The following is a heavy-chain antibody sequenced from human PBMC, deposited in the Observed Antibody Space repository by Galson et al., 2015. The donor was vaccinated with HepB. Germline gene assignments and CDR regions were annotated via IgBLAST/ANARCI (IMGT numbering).Heavy chain of an antibody. CDR3: AREGKGGFFPTGYYYYMDV. V-gene: IGHV3-30*03. J-gene: IGHJ6*03. D-gene: IGHD5-12*01. CDR1: GFTFSSYG. CDR2: ISYDGSNK. Sequence: SLRLSCAASGFTFSSYGMHWVRQAPGKGLEWVAVISYDGSNKYYTDSVKGRFTISRDNSKNTLYLQMNSLRAEDTAVYYCAREGKGGFFPTGYYYYMDVWGKGTTVTVSS.